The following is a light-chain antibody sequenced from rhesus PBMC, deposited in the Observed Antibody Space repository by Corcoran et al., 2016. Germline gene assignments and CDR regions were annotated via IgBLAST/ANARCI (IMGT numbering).Light chain of an antibody. CDR3: LHHNNYPWT. CDR1: QDISSY. CDR2: DAS. J-gene: IGKJ1*01. Sequence: DIQMTQSPSSLSASVGDRVTITCRASQDISSYLNWFQQKPGKAPNLLIYDASSLQSGVPSRFSGSGSGTDFTLTISSLQPEDFATYFCLHHNNYPWTFGQGTKVEIK. V-gene: IGKV1-28*03.